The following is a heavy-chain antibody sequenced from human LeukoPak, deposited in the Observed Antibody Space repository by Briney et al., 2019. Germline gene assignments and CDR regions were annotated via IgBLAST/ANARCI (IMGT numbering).Heavy chain of an antibody. CDR2: IYYSGST. D-gene: IGHD1-26*01. V-gene: IGHV4-31*03. CDR3: ARVAAVVGATRLDY. Sequence: SQTLSLTCTVSGGSISSGGYYWSWIRQHPGKGLEWIGYIYYSGSTCYNPSLKSRVTISVDTSKNQFSLKLSSVTAADTAVYYCARVAAVVGATRLDYWGQGTLVTVSS. CDR1: GGSISSGGYY. J-gene: IGHJ4*02.